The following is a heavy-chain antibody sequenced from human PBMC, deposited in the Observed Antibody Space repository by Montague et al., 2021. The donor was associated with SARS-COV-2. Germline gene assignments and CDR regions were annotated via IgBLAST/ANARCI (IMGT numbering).Heavy chain of an antibody. Sequence: SETLSLTCTVSGGSISTYYWSWIRQSPGKGLECIGYTSYSGSTDYNPSLKSRVTISIDTSKNQFSLKLSSVTAADTAVYYCASWGEYYDCPCYYYAMDVWGQGTTVTASS. D-gene: IGHD3-3*01. CDR3: ASWGEYYDCPCYYYAMDV. CDR1: GGSISTYY. J-gene: IGHJ6*02. V-gene: IGHV4-59*12. CDR2: TSYSGST.